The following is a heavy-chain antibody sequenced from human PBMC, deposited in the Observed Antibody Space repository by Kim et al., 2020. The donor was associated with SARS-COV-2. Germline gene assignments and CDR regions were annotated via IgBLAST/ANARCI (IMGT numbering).Heavy chain of an antibody. V-gene: IGHV3-30*02. D-gene: IGHD6-6*01. CDR3: AKDGVSSSSGMGAFDI. J-gene: IGHJ3*02. Sequence: SVKGRFTISRDNSKNTLYLQMNSLRAEDTAVYYCAKDGVSSSSGMGAFDIWGQGTMVTVSS.